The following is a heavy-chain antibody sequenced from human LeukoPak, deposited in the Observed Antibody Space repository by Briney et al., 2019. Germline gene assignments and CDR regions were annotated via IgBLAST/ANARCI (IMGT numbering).Heavy chain of an antibody. J-gene: IGHJ5*01. Sequence: PSETLSLTCAVYGGSFSGYYWSWIRQPPGKGLEWIGYIYHSGSTYYNPSLKSRVTISVDRSKNQFSLKLSSVTAADTAVYYCARDKVTVTGNWFDSWGQGTLVAVSS. V-gene: IGHV4-34*01. D-gene: IGHD4-17*01. CDR2: IYHSGST. CDR3: ARDKVTVTGNWFDS. CDR1: GGSFSGYY.